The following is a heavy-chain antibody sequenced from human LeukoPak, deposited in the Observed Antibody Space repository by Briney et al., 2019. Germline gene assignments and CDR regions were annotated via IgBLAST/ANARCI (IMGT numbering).Heavy chain of an antibody. CDR1: GGSISSGGYS. Sequence: SETLSLTCAVSGGSISSGGYSWSWIRQPPGKGLEWIGYIYHSGSTYYNPSLKSRVTISVDRSKNQFSLKLSSVTAADTAVYYCARVATKRGFDDWGQGTLVTVSS. J-gene: IGHJ4*02. CDR2: IYHSGST. D-gene: IGHD1-1*01. V-gene: IGHV4-30-2*01. CDR3: ARVATKRGFDD.